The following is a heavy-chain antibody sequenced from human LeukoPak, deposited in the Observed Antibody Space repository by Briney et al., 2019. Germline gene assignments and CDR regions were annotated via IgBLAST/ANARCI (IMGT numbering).Heavy chain of an antibody. J-gene: IGHJ6*02. CDR2: ISGSGTST. Sequence: GGSLRLSCAASGFSFSSCAMSWVRQAPGKGLEWVSGISGSGTSTNYADSVKGRFTISRDNSKNTLYLQMNSLRAEDTAVYYCARAPHYDFPYYGMDVWGRGTTVTVSS. V-gene: IGHV3-23*01. D-gene: IGHD3-3*01. CDR3: ARAPHYDFPYYGMDV. CDR1: GFSFSSCA.